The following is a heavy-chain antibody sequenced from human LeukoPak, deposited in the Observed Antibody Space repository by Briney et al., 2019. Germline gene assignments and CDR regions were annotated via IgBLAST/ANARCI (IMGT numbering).Heavy chain of an antibody. Sequence: SETLSLTCTVSGGASSGYYWSWIRQPAGKRLEWIGRFDSSGNTRYNPSLESRVTMSLDTSKNQLSLRLNSVTAADTAVYYCASQTRHDYGDYYFGYWGQGTLVTVSS. CDR3: ASQTRHDYGDYYFGY. V-gene: IGHV4-4*07. CDR1: GGASSGYY. D-gene: IGHD4-17*01. CDR2: FDSSGNT. J-gene: IGHJ4*02.